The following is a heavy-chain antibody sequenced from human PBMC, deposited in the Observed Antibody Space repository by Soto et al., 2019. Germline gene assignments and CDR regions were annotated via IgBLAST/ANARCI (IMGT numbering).Heavy chain of an antibody. D-gene: IGHD2-15*01. Sequence: PGESLKISCKGSGYSFTSYWITWVRQMPGKGLEWMGRIDPSDSYTNYSPSFQGHVTISADKSISTAYLQWSSLKASDAAMYYCARQGGYCTGGSCYSEARWRDCWGQGTLVTVSS. CDR2: IDPSDSYT. CDR3: ARQGGYCTGGSCYSEARWRDC. V-gene: IGHV5-10-1*01. CDR1: GYSFTSYW. J-gene: IGHJ4*02.